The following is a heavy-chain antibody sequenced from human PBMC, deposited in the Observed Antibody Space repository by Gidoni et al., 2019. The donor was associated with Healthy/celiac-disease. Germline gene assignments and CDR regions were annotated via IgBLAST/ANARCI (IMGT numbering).Heavy chain of an antibody. CDR1: GFTFSSYA. CDR3: SKGRWRDSSSWGDFDY. Sequence: EVQLLESGGGLVQPGGSLRLSCAASGFTFSSYAMSWVRQAPGKGLEWVSAISGSGCSTYYADSVKGRFTISRDNSKNTLYLQMNSLRAEDTAVYYCSKGRWRDSSSWGDFDYWGQGTLVTVSS. V-gene: IGHV3-23*01. J-gene: IGHJ4*02. CDR2: ISGSGCST. D-gene: IGHD6-13*01.